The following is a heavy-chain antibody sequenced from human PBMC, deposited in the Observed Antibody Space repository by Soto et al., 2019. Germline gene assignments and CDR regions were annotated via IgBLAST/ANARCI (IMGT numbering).Heavy chain of an antibody. CDR2: INHSGST. V-gene: IGHV4-34*01. Sequence: PSETLSLTCAVYGGSFSGYYWSWIRQPPGKGLEWIGEINHSGSTNYNPSLKSRVTISVDTSKNQFSLKLSSVTAADTAVYYCARGLYGVGYYYMDVWGKGTTVTVSS. CDR3: ARGLYGVGYYYMDV. D-gene: IGHD2-8*01. J-gene: IGHJ6*03. CDR1: GGSFSGYY.